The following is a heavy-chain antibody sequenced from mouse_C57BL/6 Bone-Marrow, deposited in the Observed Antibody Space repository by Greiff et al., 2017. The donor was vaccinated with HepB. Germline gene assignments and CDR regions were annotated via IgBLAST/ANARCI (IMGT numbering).Heavy chain of an antibody. Sequence: EVNVVESEGGLVQPGSSMILSCTASGFTFSDYYMAWVRQVPEKGLEWVANINYDGSSTYYLDSLKSRFIISRDNAKNILYLQMSSLKSEDTATYYCASYSNYGYFDVWGTGTTVTVSS. D-gene: IGHD2-5*01. J-gene: IGHJ1*03. CDR1: GFTFSDYY. CDR2: INYDGSST. CDR3: ASYSNYGYFDV. V-gene: IGHV5-16*01.